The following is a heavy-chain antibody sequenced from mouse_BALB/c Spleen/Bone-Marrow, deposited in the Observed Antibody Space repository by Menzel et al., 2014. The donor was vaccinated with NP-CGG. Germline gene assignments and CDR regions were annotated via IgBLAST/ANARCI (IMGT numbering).Heavy chain of an antibody. Sequence: SGGGLVQPKGSLKLSCAASGFTFNTYAMNWVRQAPGKGLEWVARIRSKSNNYATYYADSVKDRFTISRDDSQSMLYLQMNNLKTEDTAMYYCVTSTYFDVWGEGTTVTVSS. CDR3: VTSTYFDV. CDR1: GFTFNTYA. D-gene: IGHD6-1*01. V-gene: IGHV10-1*02. J-gene: IGHJ1*01. CDR2: IRSKSNNYAT.